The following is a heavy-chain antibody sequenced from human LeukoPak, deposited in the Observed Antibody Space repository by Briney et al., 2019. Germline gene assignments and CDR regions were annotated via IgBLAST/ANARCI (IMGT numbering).Heavy chain of an antibody. J-gene: IGHJ6*04. CDR1: GGTFSSYA. D-gene: IGHD2-15*01. Sequence: GSSVKVSCKASGGTFSSYAISWVRQAPGQGLEWMGGIIPIFGTANYAQKFQGRVTITADESTSTAYMELSSLRSEDTAVYYCARGVVAATHYYYYGMDVWGKGTTVTVSS. V-gene: IGHV1-69*01. CDR2: IIPIFGTA. CDR3: ARGVVAATHYYYYGMDV.